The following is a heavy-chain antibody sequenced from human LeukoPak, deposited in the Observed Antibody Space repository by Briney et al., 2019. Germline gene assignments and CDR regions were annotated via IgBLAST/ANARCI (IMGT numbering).Heavy chain of an antibody. CDR2: IYYSGST. J-gene: IGHJ4*02. CDR1: GGSVSSGSYY. V-gene: IGHV4-61*01. D-gene: IGHD3-22*01. CDR3: ARNGAMRYDSSGYYVDY. Sequence: SETLSLTCTVSGGSVSSGSYYWSWIRQPPGKGLEWIGYIYYSGSTNYNPSLKSRVTISVDTSKNPFSLKLSSVTAADPAVYYCARNGAMRYDSSGYYVDYWGQGTLVTVSS.